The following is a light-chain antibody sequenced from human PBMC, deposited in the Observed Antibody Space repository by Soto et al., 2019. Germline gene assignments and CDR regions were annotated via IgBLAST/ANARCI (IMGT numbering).Light chain of an antibody. J-gene: IGLJ2*01. Sequence: NFMLTQPHSVSESPGKTVTISCTRSSGSIASNYVQWYQQRPGSAPTTVIYEDNQRPSGVSDRFSGSIDSSSNSASLTISGLKTEDEADYYCQSYDSSPLVVFGGGTQLTVL. CDR1: SGSIASNY. V-gene: IGLV6-57*04. CDR2: EDN. CDR3: QSYDSSPLVV.